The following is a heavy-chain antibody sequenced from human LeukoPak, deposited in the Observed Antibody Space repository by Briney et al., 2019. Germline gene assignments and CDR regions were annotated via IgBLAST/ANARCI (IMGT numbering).Heavy chain of an antibody. D-gene: IGHD3-22*01. Sequence: PSETLSLTCTVSGGSISSSSYYWGWIRQPPGKGLEWIGSIYYSGSTYYNPSLKSRVTISVDTSKNQFSLKLSSVTAADTAVCYCAGYYEYNWFDPWGQGTLVTVSS. V-gene: IGHV4-39*01. J-gene: IGHJ5*02. CDR3: AGYYEYNWFDP. CDR2: IYYSGST. CDR1: GGSISSSSYY.